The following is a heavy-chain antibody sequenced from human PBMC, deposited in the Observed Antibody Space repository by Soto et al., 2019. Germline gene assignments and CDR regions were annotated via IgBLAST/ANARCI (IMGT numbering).Heavy chain of an antibody. J-gene: IGHJ4*02. CDR2: IYYSGST. V-gene: IGHV4-59*01. CDR1: GGSISSYY. CDR3: ASTLGGGYYDSSWNLDY. D-gene: IGHD3-22*01. Sequence: SETLSLTCTVSGGSISSYYWSWIRQPPGKGLEWIGYIYYSGSTNYNPSLKSRVTISVDTSKNQFSLKLSSVTAADTAVYYCASTLGGGYYDSSWNLDYWGQGTLVT.